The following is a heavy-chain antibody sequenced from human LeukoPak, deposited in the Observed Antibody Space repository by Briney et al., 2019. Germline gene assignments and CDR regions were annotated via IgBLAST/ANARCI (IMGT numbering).Heavy chain of an antibody. J-gene: IGHJ6*02. CDR3: ARNPHQYVETTIYGMDV. CDR2: SSSSSNYI. CDR1: GFTFSSYS. D-gene: IGHD5-24*01. V-gene: IGHV3-21*01. Sequence: GGSLRLSCAASGFTFSSYSMNWVRQAPGKGLDWVSSSSSSSNYIYYAGSVKGRFTISRDNAKNSLYLQMNRLRAEDTDVYSCARNPHQYVETTIYGMDVWGQGTTATVSS.